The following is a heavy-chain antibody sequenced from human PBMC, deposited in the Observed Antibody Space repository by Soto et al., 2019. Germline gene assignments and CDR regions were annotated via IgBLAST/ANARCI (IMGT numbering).Heavy chain of an antibody. CDR3: ARGSYSSSWYANWFDP. Sequence: ASVKVSCKASGHTFTSYDINWVRQATGQGLEWMGWMNPNSGNTGYAQKFQGRVTMTRNTSISTAYMELSSLRSEDTAVYYCARGSYSSSWYANWFDPWGQGTLVTVSS. D-gene: IGHD6-13*01. CDR1: GHTFTSYD. CDR2: MNPNSGNT. J-gene: IGHJ5*02. V-gene: IGHV1-8*01.